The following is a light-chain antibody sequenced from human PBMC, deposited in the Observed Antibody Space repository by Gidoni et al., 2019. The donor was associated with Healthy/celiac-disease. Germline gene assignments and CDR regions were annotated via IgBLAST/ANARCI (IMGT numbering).Light chain of an antibody. Sequence: IVTTPFPAILPVSPAERATLPSRASQSVNSNFTWYQQKPGQAPRLLIYGASTRATGIPARFSGSGSGTEFTLTISSLQSEDFAVYYCQQYNNWPPLTFGGGTKVEIK. V-gene: IGKV3-15*01. J-gene: IGKJ4*01. CDR3: QQYNNWPPLT. CDR1: QSVNSN. CDR2: GAS.